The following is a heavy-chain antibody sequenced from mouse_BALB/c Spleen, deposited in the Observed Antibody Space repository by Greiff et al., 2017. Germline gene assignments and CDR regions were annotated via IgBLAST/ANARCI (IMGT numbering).Heavy chain of an antibody. Sequence: VQLQQSARAPVQSGVSVKISCKASVYSFTGHFMNWVKQSHGQSLEWIGRINPYHGDTFYNQKFKGKAILTVDKSSSTAHMGLLSLTSEDSAVYYCGREDYGFACWGQGTLVTGSA. CDR3: GREDYGFAC. CDR1: VYSFTGHF. CDR2: INPYHGDT. J-gene: IGHJ3*01. V-gene: IGHV1-37*01. D-gene: IGHD1-1*02.